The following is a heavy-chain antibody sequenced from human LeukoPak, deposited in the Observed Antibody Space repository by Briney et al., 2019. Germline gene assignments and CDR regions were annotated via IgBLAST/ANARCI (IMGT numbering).Heavy chain of an antibody. CDR2: ISAYNGNT. CDR1: GGTFSSYA. Sequence: ASVTVSCKASGGTFSSYAISWVRQAPGQGLEWMGWISAYNGNTNYAQKLQGRVTMTTDTSTSTAYMELRSLRSDDTAVYYCARDLPPPYSSGWFLPFDYWGQGTLVTVSS. V-gene: IGHV1-18*01. D-gene: IGHD6-19*01. J-gene: IGHJ4*02. CDR3: ARDLPPPYSSGWFLPFDY.